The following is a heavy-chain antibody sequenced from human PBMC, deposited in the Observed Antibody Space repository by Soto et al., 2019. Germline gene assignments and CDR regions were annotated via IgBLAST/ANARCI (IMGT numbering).Heavy chain of an antibody. CDR2: IVPSLDTT. J-gene: IGHJ6*04. V-gene: IGHV1-69*11. Sequence: QVHLVQSGTEVKKPGSSVKVSCKASGGTFSSSGFSWVRQAPGQGLEWMGMIVPSLDTTNYAQKFQARVTITADEVTSTAYMELRCLRSEDTAVYYCARWPQPRYTADPYAVDVWGKGTRVIVSS. CDR3: ARWPQPRYTADPYAVDV. D-gene: IGHD3-16*02. CDR1: GGTFSSSG.